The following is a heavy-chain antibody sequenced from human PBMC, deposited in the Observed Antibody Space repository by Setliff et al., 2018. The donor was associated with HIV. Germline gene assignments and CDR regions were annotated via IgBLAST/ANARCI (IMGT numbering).Heavy chain of an antibody. CDR3: ARDEVGATPNYYMDV. Sequence: HPGGSLRLSCAASGFTFSSCSMNWVRQAPGKGLEWVSYISSSSSTRYYADSVKGRFTISRDNAKNSLYLQMNSLRAEDTAVYYCARDEVGATPNYYMDVWGKGTTVTVSS. V-gene: IGHV3-48*01. D-gene: IGHD1-26*01. CDR2: ISSSSSTR. J-gene: IGHJ6*03. CDR1: GFTFSSCS.